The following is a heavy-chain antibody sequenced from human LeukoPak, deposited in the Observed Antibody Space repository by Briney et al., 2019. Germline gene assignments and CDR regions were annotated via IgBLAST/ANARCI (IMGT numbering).Heavy chain of an antibody. J-gene: IGHJ1*01. CDR3: AKGSGWYREYFQH. Sequence: PGGSLRLSCAASGFTFSSYSMNWVRQAPGKGLEWVSYISSSSSTIYYADSVKGRFTISRDNAKNSVYLQMNSLRAEDTAVYYCAKGSGWYREYFQHWGQGTLVTVSS. D-gene: IGHD6-19*01. CDR1: GFTFSSYS. V-gene: IGHV3-48*04. CDR2: ISSSSSTI.